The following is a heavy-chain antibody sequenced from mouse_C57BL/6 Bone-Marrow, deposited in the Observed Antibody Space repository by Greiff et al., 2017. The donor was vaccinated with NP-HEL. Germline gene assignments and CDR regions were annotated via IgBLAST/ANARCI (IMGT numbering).Heavy chain of an antibody. J-gene: IGHJ4*01. Sequence: QVQLQQPGAELVRPGSSVKLSCKASGYTFTSYWMDWVKQRPGQGLEWIGNIYPSDSETHYNQKFKDKATLTVDKSSSTAYMQLSSLTSEDSAVYYGARGGRDYYGSDAMDYWGQGTSVTVSS. CDR2: IYPSDSET. D-gene: IGHD1-2*01. V-gene: IGHV1-61*01. CDR1: GYTFTSYW. CDR3: ARGGRDYYGSDAMDY.